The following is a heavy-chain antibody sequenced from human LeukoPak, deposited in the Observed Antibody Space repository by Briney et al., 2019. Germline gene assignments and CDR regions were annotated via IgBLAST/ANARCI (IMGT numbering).Heavy chain of an antibody. D-gene: IGHD5-12*01. V-gene: IGHV1-2*04. Sequence: ASVKVSCKASGYTFTGYYMHWVRQAPGQGLEWMGWINPNSGGTNYAQKFQGWVTMTRDTSISTAYMELSRLRSDDTAVYYCARVSGYDTYGMDVWGKGTTVTVSS. CDR1: GYTFTGYY. CDR2: INPNSGGT. J-gene: IGHJ6*04. CDR3: ARVSGYDTYGMDV.